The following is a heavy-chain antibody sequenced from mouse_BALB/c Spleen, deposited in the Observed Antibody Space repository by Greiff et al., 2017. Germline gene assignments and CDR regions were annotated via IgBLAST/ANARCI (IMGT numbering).Heavy chain of an antibody. Sequence: QVQLQQSGPELVKPGALVKISCKASGYTFTSYDINWVKQRPGQGLEWIGWIYPGDGSTKYNENFKGKATLTVDKSSSTAYMQLSSLTSENSAVYFYARSGCNEYDCFAYWGQGTLVTVSA. V-gene: IGHV1S56*01. D-gene: IGHD2-4*01. CDR2: IYPGDGST. J-gene: IGHJ3*01. CDR3: ARSGCNEYDCFAY. CDR1: GYTFTSYD.